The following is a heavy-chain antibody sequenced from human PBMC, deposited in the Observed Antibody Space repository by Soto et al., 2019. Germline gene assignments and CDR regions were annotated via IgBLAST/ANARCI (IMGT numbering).Heavy chain of an antibody. CDR2: IWYDGSNK. CDR3: AREDSIIIPAVSDF. V-gene: IGHV3-33*08. J-gene: IGHJ4*02. CDR1: GFTFSSYG. Sequence: LRLSCAASGFTFSSYGMHWVRQAPGKGLEWVAVIWYDGSNKYYADSVKGRFTISRDNSKNTLYLQMNSLRAEDTAVYYCAREDSIIIPAVSDFWGQGTLVTSPQ. D-gene: IGHD2-2*01.